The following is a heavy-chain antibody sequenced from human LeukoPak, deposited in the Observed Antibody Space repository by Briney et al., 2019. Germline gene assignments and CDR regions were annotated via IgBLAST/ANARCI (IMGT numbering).Heavy chain of an antibody. D-gene: IGHD3-22*01. CDR2: VPDDGNNI. Sequence: GRSLRLSCAAAGFTFSNYPMHWVREAPGKGLEWVAVVPDDGNNIYYADCVEGRFTISRDNSKNTLYLQTNSLRAEDTALYYCVRDRDSTGYYDYWGQGTLVTVSS. J-gene: IGHJ4*02. CDR1: GFTFSNYP. V-gene: IGHV3-30*04. CDR3: VRDRDSTGYYDY.